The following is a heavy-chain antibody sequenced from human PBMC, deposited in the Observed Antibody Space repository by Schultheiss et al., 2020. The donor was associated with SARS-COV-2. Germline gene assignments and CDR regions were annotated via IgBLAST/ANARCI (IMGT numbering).Heavy chain of an antibody. CDR3: ARMGAPSSADY. D-gene: IGHD3-22*01. Sequence: SETLSLTCTVSGGSISSGGYYWSWIRQHPGKGLEWIGYIYYSGSTYYNPSLKSQVTISVDTSKNQFSLKLSSVTAADTAVYYCARMGAPSSADYWGQGTLVTVSS. CDR2: IYYSGST. J-gene: IGHJ4*02. V-gene: IGHV4-31*01. CDR1: GGSISSGGYY.